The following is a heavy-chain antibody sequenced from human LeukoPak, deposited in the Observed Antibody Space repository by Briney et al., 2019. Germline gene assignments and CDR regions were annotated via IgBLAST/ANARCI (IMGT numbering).Heavy chain of an antibody. J-gene: IGHJ6*02. CDR1: GFTFSSFI. V-gene: IGHV3-21*01. Sequence: PGGSLRLSCAASGFTFSSFIMNWIRQAPGKGLEWVSSISGSSEYIYYADSVKGRVTISRDNAKNTLYLQMNSLRAEDTAVYYCATDGLYYSGMDVWGQGTTVTVSS. CDR3: ATDGLYYSGMDV. CDR2: ISGSSEYI. D-gene: IGHD2-8*01.